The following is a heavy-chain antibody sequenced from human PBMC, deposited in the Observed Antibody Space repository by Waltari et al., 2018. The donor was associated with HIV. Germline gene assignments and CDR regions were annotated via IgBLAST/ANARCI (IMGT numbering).Heavy chain of an antibody. CDR1: GGSFSGYY. J-gene: IGHJ6*02. Sequence: QVQLQQWGAGLLKPSETLSLRCAIYGGSFSGYYWTWIRQSPGKGLELIGENNHNGRANYNPALKSRVTISTDTSNNQFSLEVTSVTAADTAVYFCARGVSTLYGGRGHTYYDDYYGMDVWGQGTTVTVSS. V-gene: IGHV4-34*01. D-gene: IGHD3-16*01. CDR3: ARGVSTLYGGRGHTYYDDYYGMDV. CDR2: NNHNGRA.